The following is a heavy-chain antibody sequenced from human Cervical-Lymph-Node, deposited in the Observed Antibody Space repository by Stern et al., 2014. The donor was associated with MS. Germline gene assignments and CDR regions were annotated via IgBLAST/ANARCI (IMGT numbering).Heavy chain of an antibody. D-gene: IGHD5-18*01. Sequence: VQLVESGGGVVHPGRSLRLSCATSGFTFSRYGMHWVRQAPGKGLEWVAVSWYDGTNEYYADSVKGRFTISRDNSNNTLYLQMNSLRAEDTAVYFCARDETPMAPGGFDIWGRGTMVTVSS. J-gene: IGHJ3*02. V-gene: IGHV3-33*01. CDR3: ARDETPMAPGGFDI. CDR2: SWYDGTNE. CDR1: GFTFSRYG.